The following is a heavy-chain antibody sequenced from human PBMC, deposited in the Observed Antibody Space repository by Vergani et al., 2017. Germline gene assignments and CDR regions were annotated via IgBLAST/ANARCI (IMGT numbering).Heavy chain of an antibody. D-gene: IGHD3-9*01. CDR3: ARGDYGILTGYRY. CDR2: INPSGGHT. J-gene: IGHJ4*02. Sequence: QVQVVQSGAEVKKSGASVKVSCKTSGYTFSNYYMHWVRQAPGQGLEGMGIINPSGGHTNYAQKFQGRVTMTRDTSTSTVYMELSSLISEDTAIYYCARGDYGILTGYRYWGQGTLVTVSA. V-gene: IGHV1-46*03. CDR1: GYTFSNYY.